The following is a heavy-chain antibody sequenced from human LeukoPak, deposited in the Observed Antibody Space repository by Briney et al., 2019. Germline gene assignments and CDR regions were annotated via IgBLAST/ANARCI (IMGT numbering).Heavy chain of an antibody. Sequence: PGGSLRLSCTVSGFTVSANSMSWVRQAPGKGLEWVANIKQDGSEKYYVDSVKGRFTISRDNAKNSLYLQMNSLRAEDTAVYYCARDNWGATPSPNDAFDIWGQGTMVTVSS. CDR1: GFTVSANS. J-gene: IGHJ3*02. V-gene: IGHV3-7*01. CDR3: ARDNWGATPSPNDAFDI. CDR2: IKQDGSEK. D-gene: IGHD7-27*01.